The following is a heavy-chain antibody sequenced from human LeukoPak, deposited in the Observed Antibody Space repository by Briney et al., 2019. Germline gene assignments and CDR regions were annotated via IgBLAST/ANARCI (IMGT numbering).Heavy chain of an antibody. CDR2: LYSGGST. CDR3: ATDRGAGYFDL. J-gene: IGHJ2*01. D-gene: IGHD1-26*01. Sequence: GGFLRLSCAAFGFTVSANHMTWVRQAPGKGLEWVSVLYSGGSTYYADSVKGRFTISRDNSKNTLYLQMNNLRAEDTAVFYCATDRGAGYFDLWGRGTLVTVSS. V-gene: IGHV3-53*01. CDR1: GFTVSANH.